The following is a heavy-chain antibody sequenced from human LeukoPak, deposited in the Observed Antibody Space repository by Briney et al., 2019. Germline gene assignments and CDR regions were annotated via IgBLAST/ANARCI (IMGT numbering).Heavy chain of an antibody. Sequence: GGSLRLSCAASGFTFSSYWMHWVRQAPGKGLVWVSRINSDGSSTSYADSVKGRFTISRDNAKNTLYLQMNSLRAEDTAVYYCVSGYDNYYYYYYMDVWGKGTMVTVSS. CDR3: VSGYDNYYYYYYMDV. D-gene: IGHD5-12*01. CDR1: GFTFSSYW. J-gene: IGHJ6*03. V-gene: IGHV3-74*01. CDR2: INSDGSST.